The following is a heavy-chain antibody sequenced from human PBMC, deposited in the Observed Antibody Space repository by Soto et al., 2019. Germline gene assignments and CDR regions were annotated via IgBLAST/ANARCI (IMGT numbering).Heavy chain of an antibody. Sequence: PGGSLRLSCADSGFSFTTYAMTWFRQAQGKGLEWVSAIGPRGDNTYYADSVEGRFTISRDNYKNTLYLQMNSLRADETAVYFCAKVRRDYGSGSHDYYYYGMDVWGQGTTVTVSS. CDR2: IGPRGDNT. V-gene: IGHV3-23*01. CDR1: GFSFTTYA. CDR3: AKVRRDYGSGSHDYYYYGMDV. J-gene: IGHJ6*02. D-gene: IGHD3-10*01.